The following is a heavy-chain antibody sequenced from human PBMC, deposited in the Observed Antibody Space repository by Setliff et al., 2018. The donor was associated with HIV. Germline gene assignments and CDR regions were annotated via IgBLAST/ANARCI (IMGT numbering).Heavy chain of an antibody. J-gene: IGHJ4*02. Sequence: PSETLSLTCTVSGGSSIGSSSQSTWIRQSPGKGLEWIADIAYSGTTMYTNYNLSLESRVTVSEDTSRHQFSLKLTSVTADDTAIYYCARGPPFAYWGQGLLVTVSS. CDR2: IAYSGTTMYT. V-gene: IGHV4-39*07. CDR1: GGSSIGSSSQ. CDR3: ARGPPFAY.